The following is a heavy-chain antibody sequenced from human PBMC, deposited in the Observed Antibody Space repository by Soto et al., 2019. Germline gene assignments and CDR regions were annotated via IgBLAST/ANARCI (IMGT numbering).Heavy chain of an antibody. Sequence: SETLSLTCTVSGGSISSYYWSWIRQPPGKGLEWIGYIYYSGSTNYNPSLKSRVTISVDTSKNQFSLKLSSVTAADTAVYYCARVLRFLEWSDPGYYYYYMDVWGKGTTVTVS. CDR3: ARVLRFLEWSDPGYYYYYMDV. CDR1: GGSISSYY. J-gene: IGHJ6*03. CDR2: IYYSGST. D-gene: IGHD3-3*01. V-gene: IGHV4-59*01.